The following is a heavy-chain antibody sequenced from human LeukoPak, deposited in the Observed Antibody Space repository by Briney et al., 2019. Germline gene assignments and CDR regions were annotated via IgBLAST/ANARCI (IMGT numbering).Heavy chain of an antibody. V-gene: IGHV4-39*01. CDR1: GGSISSSSAY. Sequence: LPETLSLTCTVSGGSISSSSAYWGWIRQPPGKGLEWIGSIYYSKNTYYNPSLKSRVTISADTSKNQFSLTLGSVGATDTAVYYCVSPRGFSYGYFDYWGQGTLVTVSS. D-gene: IGHD5-18*01. CDR2: IYYSKNT. J-gene: IGHJ4*02. CDR3: VSPRGFSYGYFDY.